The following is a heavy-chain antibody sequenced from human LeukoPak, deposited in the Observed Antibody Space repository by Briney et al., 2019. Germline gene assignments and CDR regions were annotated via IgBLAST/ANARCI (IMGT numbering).Heavy chain of an antibody. CDR3: ARGLHLGEFDS. CDR1: GFAFSSYS. J-gene: IGHJ4*02. D-gene: IGHD3-16*01. CDR2: TSYDGTNK. Sequence: GGSLRLSCAASGFAFSSYSMHWVRQAPGRGLEWVAGTSYDGTNKNYADSVKGRFTITRNNSKKMVYLQMNSLRDVDTAVYYCARGLHLGEFDSWGQGTLVTVSA. V-gene: IGHV3-30-3*01.